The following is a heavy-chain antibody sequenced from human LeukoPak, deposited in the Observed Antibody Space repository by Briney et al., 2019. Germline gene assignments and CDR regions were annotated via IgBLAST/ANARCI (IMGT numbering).Heavy chain of an antibody. D-gene: IGHD2-15*01. V-gene: IGHV4-39*02. CDR2: IYYSGNT. CDR3: AREQDREASATIVGDY. Sequence: SETLSLTCTVSGVSISSSNSYWDWIRQPPGKGLEWIGSIYYSGNTYYNASLKSQVSISIDTSKNQFSLRLTSVTAADTALYYCAREQDREASATIVGDYWGQGTLVTVSS. J-gene: IGHJ4*02. CDR1: GVSISSSNSY.